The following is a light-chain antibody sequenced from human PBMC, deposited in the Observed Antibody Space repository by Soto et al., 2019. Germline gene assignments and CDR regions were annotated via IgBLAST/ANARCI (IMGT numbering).Light chain of an antibody. CDR1: QSISRN. J-gene: IGKJ1*01. CDR3: HQYENWPKT. CDR2: GAS. Sequence: VFTQSPPTLSVSPGERATLSFRASQSISRNLAWFQQKPGQAPTLLIFGASTRAAGIPARFSGSGSGTEFTLTISGLQSEDYADYFCHQYENWPKTFGQGTKVDIK. V-gene: IGKV3-15*01.